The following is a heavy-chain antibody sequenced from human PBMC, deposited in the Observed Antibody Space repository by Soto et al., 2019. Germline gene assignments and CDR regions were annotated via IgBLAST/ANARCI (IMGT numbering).Heavy chain of an antibody. V-gene: IGHV3-48*02. CDR1: GFTFSSYS. D-gene: IGHD6-19*01. J-gene: IGHJ4*02. CDR3: ARDGGGWNYFGY. CDR2: ISSSSSTI. Sequence: EVQLVESGGGLVQPGGSLRLSCAASGFTFSSYSMNWVRQAPGKGLEWVSYISSSSSTIFYADSVKGRFTISRDNAKNLLYLQMSSLRDEDTAVYYCARDGGGWNYFGYWGQGTLVTVSS.